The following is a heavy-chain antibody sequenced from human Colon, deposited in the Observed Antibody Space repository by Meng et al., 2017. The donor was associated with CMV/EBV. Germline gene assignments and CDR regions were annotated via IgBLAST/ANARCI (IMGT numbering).Heavy chain of an antibody. Sequence: ASLRLSCTVSGDSIRSHYWSWIRQPPGKGLEWMGYIYYSGSATYSPSLRSRITISVDTSKNQFSLNLRSVTAADTAMYFCARGLGHASNNSHDYWGQGTLVTVSS. CDR2: IYYSGSA. V-gene: IGHV4-59*11. J-gene: IGHJ4*02. D-gene: IGHD1-1*01. CDR1: GDSIRSHY. CDR3: ARGLGHASNNSHDY.